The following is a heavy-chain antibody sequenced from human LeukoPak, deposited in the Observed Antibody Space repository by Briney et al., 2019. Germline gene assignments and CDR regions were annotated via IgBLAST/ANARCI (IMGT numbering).Heavy chain of an antibody. D-gene: IGHD5-12*01. J-gene: IGHJ4*02. CDR2: IYYSGST. V-gene: IGHV4-30-4*08. Sequence: SETLSLTCTVSGGSISSGDYYWSWIRQPPGKGLEWIGYIYYSGSTYYNPSLKSRVTISVDTSKNQFSLKLSSVTAADTAVYYCAREYGADSGYDWDFDYWGQGTLVTVSS. CDR1: GGSISSGDYY. CDR3: AREYGADSGYDWDFDY.